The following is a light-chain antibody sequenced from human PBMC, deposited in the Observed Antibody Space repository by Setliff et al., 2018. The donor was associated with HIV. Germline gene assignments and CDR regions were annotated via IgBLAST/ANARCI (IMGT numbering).Light chain of an antibody. CDR3: SSYTSSNTYV. Sequence: QSALTQPPSASGSPGQSVTISCTGTSSDVGAYNYVSWYQQHPGKAPKLIIYDVSNRPSGVSYRFSASKSGNTASLTISGLQAEDEADYYCSSYTSSNTYVFGTGTKVTVL. J-gene: IGLJ1*01. CDR1: SSDVGAYNY. CDR2: DVS. V-gene: IGLV2-14*03.